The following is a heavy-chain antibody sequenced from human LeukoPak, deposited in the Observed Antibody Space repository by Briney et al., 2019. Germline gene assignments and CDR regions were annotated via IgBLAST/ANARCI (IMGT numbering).Heavy chain of an antibody. V-gene: IGHV3-53*01. Sequence: PGGSLSLSCAASGFTVSSNYMNCVRQAPGKGLEWVSVIYSGGSTYYADYVKGRFTISRDNSKNTLYLQMNSLRAEDTAVYYCARAYCGGDCPLWYWGQGTLVTVSS. D-gene: IGHD2-21*02. CDR3: ARAYCGGDCPLWY. J-gene: IGHJ4*02. CDR2: IYSGGST. CDR1: GFTVSSNY.